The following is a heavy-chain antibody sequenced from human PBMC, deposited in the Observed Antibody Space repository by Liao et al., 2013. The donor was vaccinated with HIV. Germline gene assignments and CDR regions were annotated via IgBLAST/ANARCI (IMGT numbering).Heavy chain of an antibody. CDR2: IYTSGST. V-gene: IGHV4-61*02. CDR1: GGSISSGSYY. CDR3: ARHVLRSFTPWYFDL. Sequence: QVQLQESGPGLVKPSQTLSLTCTVSGGSISSGSYYWSWIRQPAGKGLEWIGRIYTSGSTSYNPSLKSRVTISIDTSKSQVFLKLTSVTAADTAVYYCARHVLRSFTPWYFDLWGRGALVTVSS. J-gene: IGHJ2*01. D-gene: IGHD3-9*01.